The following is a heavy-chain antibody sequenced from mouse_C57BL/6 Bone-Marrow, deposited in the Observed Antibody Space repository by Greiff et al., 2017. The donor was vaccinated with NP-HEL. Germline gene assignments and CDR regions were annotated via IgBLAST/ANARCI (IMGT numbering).Heavy chain of an antibody. Sequence: EVQRVESGGDLVKPGGSLKLSCAASGFTFSSYGMSWVRQTPDKRLEWVATISSCGSYSYYPDSVKGRFTISRDNAKNTLYLQMSSLTSEDTAMYYCAGHGAAVVRVYFDYWGQGTTITVSS. J-gene: IGHJ2*01. V-gene: IGHV5-6*01. CDR3: AGHGAAVVRVYFDY. D-gene: IGHD1-1*01. CDR2: ISSCGSYS. CDR1: GFTFSSYG.